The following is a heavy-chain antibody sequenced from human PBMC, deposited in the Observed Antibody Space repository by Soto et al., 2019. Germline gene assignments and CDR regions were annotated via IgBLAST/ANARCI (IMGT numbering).Heavy chain of an antibody. CDR2: VYYRGRS. J-gene: IGHJ4*02. CDR3: VSQRTTVPTQAYFDY. D-gene: IGHD4-17*01. V-gene: IGHV4-39*01. CDR1: VRSVTNSSYY. Sequence: KASETLSRTCTVSVRSVTNSSYYWGWIRQSPGKGLEWIGSVYYRGRSYSKSSVKSRVTISVDTSKNRFSLSLNSVTASDTAVYFCVSQRTTVPTQAYFDYWGPGALVTVSS.